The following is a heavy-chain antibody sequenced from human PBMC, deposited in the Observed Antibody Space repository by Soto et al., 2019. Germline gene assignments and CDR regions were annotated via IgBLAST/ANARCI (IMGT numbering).Heavy chain of an antibody. CDR1: GDSVSSNSAA. D-gene: IGHD1-7*01. V-gene: IGHV6-1*01. J-gene: IGHJ6*02. Sequence: SQTLSLTCAISGDSVSSNSAAWNWIRQSPSRGLEWLGRTYYRSKWYNDYAVSVKSRITINPDTSKNQFSLQLNSVTPADTAVYYCARELELLFDYYYYGMDVWGQGTTVTVSS. CDR2: TYYRSKWYN. CDR3: ARELELLFDYYYYGMDV.